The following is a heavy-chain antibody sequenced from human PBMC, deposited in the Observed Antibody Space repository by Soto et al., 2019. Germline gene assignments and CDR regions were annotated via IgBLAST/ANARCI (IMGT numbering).Heavy chain of an antibody. CDR2: HYYSGST. Sequence: PSETLSVTCTVSGGSIGSYYWRWIRQPTGKGLEWMGYHYYSGSTNYKPSLKSRVTISVDTSKNQFSLKLSSVTAADTAVYYCARSEYSSSPFDYWGQGSLVTATS. V-gene: IGHV4-59*01. D-gene: IGHD6-6*01. J-gene: IGHJ4*02. CDR1: GGSIGSYY. CDR3: ARSEYSSSPFDY.